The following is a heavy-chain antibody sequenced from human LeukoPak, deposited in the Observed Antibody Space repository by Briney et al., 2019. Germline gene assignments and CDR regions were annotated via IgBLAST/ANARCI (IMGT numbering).Heavy chain of an antibody. Sequence: GASVKVSCKASGYTFTSYGISWVRQAPGQGLEWMGWISAYNGNTNYAQKLQGRVTMTTDTSTSTAYMELRSLRSDDTAVYYCARADYSSSWYSAEYFQHWGQGTLVTVSS. CDR3: ARADYSSSWYSAEYFQH. CDR1: GYTFTSYG. J-gene: IGHJ1*01. D-gene: IGHD6-13*01. CDR2: ISAYNGNT. V-gene: IGHV1-18*01.